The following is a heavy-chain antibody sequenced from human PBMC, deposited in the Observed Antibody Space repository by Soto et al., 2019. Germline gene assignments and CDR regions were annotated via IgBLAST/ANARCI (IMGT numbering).Heavy chain of an antibody. CDR2: IYYSGST. J-gene: IGHJ4*02. CDR3: ARVPHYYDSSGYYFGSRYYFDY. D-gene: IGHD3-22*01. CDR1: GGSISSGDYC. Sequence: SETLSLTCTVSGGSISSGDYCWSWIRQPPGKGLEWIGYIYYSGSTYYNPSLKSRVTISVDTSKNQFSLKLSSVTAADTAVYYCARVPHYYDSSGYYFGSRYYFDYWGQGTLVTVSS. V-gene: IGHV4-30-4*01.